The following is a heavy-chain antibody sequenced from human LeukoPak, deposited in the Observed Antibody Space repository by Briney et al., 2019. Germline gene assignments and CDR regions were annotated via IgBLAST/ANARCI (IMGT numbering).Heavy chain of an antibody. J-gene: IGHJ6*03. Sequence: SETLSLTCTVSGGSISSYYWSWTRQPPGKGLEWIGYIYYSGSTNYNPSLKSRVTISVDTSKNQFSLKLSSVTAADTAVYYCARGSSSSGLYYYYYMDVWGKGTTVTVSS. CDR2: IYYSGST. V-gene: IGHV4-59*01. CDR3: ARGSSSSGLYYYYYMDV. CDR1: GGSISSYY. D-gene: IGHD6-6*01.